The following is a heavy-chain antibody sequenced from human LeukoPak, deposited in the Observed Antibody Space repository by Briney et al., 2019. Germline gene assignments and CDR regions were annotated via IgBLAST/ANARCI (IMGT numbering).Heavy chain of an antibody. CDR1: GFTFSRCG. Sequence: PGGSLRLSCAASGFTFSRCGMHGVRQAPGKGLEWVAVIWYDGSNKHYADSVKGRFTISRDNSKNTLYLQMNSLRAEDTAVYYCARDQGIYGDGIFDYWGQGTLVTVSS. V-gene: IGHV3-33*01. CDR3: ARDQGIYGDGIFDY. CDR2: IWYDGSNK. J-gene: IGHJ4*02. D-gene: IGHD5-24*01.